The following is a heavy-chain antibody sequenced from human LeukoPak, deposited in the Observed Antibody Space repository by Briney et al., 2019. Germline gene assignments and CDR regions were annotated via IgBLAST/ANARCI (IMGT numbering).Heavy chain of an antibody. D-gene: IGHD2-2*02. CDR1: GYSFRNYW. CDR2: IYPGDSDT. Sequence: GESLKISCKGSGYSFRNYWVAWVRQMPGKGLEWMWIIYPGDSDTRYSPSFQGQVTISADKSISTAYLQWSSLKASDTAMYYCTRNYCSSASCYSPFDYWGQGTLVTVSS. J-gene: IGHJ4*02. CDR3: TRNYCSSASCYSPFDY. V-gene: IGHV5-51*01.